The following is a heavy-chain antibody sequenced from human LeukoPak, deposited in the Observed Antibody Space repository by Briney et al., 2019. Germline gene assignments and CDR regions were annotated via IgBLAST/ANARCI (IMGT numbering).Heavy chain of an antibody. V-gene: IGHV4-34*01. CDR3: ARGTLKSPTRPRDY. J-gene: IGHJ4*02. CDR2: INHSGST. Sequence: SETLSLTCAVYGGSFSGYYWSWIRQPPGKGREWIGEINHSGSTNYIPSLTSRVTISVDTSKNQFSLKLTSVTAADTAVYYCARGTLKSPTRPRDYWGQGNLVTVSS. CDR1: GGSFSGYY.